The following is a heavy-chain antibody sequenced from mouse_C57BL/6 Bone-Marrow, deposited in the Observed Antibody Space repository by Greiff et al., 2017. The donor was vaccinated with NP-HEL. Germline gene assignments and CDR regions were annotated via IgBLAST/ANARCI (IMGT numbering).Heavy chain of an antibody. CDR1: GYSITSGYD. J-gene: IGHJ2*01. Sequence: EVQLQESGPGMVKPSQSLSLTCTVTGYSITSGYDWHWIRHFPGNKLEWMGYISYSGSTNYNQSLKSRISITHDTSKNHFFLKLNSVTTEDTATYYCATLSNYPFDYWGQGTPLTVSS. CDR3: ATLSNYPFDY. D-gene: IGHD2-5*01. V-gene: IGHV3-1*01. CDR2: ISYSGST.